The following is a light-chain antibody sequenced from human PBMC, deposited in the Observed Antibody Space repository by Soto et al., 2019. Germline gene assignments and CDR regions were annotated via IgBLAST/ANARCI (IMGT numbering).Light chain of an antibody. CDR2: GAS. Sequence: IVMTQSPDTLSVSPGERVTLSCRASQSIGYSLAWYQQKPGQAPRLLIQGASNRATGIPVRFSGSGSGTEFPLTISSLQSEDFAVYYCQQYKNWYTFGQGTKLEIK. CDR1: QSIGYS. CDR3: QQYKNWYT. V-gene: IGKV3-15*01. J-gene: IGKJ2*01.